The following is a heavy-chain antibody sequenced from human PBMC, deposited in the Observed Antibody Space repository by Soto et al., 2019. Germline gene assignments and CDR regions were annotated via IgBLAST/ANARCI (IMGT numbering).Heavy chain of an antibody. CDR1: GDSINSRGYY. Sequence: QLQLQESGPGLVKPSETLSLTCTVSGDSINSRGYYWAWIRQPPGKGLEWIGSMYYSGSTDYNPSLKSRVTIAAYTSRIHFSLKLISVTVADTAVYYCARQPYDTSDYFAYWGQGTLITVSS. CDR2: MYYSGST. CDR3: ARQPYDTSDYFAY. V-gene: IGHV4-39*01. D-gene: IGHD3-22*01. J-gene: IGHJ4*02.